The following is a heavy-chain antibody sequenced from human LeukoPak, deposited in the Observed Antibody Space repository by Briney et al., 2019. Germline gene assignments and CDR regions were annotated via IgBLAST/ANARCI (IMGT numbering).Heavy chain of an antibody. CDR2: ISAYNGNT. Sequence: GASVKVSCKASGYTFTSYGISWVRQAPGQGREWMGWISAYNGNTNYAQKLQGRVTMTTDTSTSTAYMELRSLRSDDTAVYYCARDQAVAGKRGVYNWFDPWGQGTLVTVSS. CDR3: ARDQAVAGKRGVYNWFDP. CDR1: GYTFTSYG. V-gene: IGHV1-18*04. D-gene: IGHD6-19*01. J-gene: IGHJ5*02.